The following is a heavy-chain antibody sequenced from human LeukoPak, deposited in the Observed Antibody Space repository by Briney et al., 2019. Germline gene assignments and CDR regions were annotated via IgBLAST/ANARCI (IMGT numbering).Heavy chain of an antibody. CDR1: GYSISSFY. V-gene: IGHV4-4*07. CDR2: IFTSGST. D-gene: IGHD3-10*01. Sequence: SETLSLTCTVSGYSISSFYLTWIRQPAGKGLEWMGRIFTSGSTNYNPSLKRRVTMSVDTSKSQSSLKLNSVTAADTAGYYCGVVRYGSGSYFFDYWGQGTLVTVPS. CDR3: GVVRYGSGSYFFDY. J-gene: IGHJ4*02.